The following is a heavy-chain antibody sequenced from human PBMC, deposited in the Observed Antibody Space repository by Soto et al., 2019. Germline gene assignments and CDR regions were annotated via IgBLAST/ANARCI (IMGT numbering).Heavy chain of an antibody. CDR2: IYYSGST. D-gene: IGHD3-10*01. V-gene: IGHV4-59*08. Sequence: SETLSLTCTVSGGSISSYYWSWIRQPPGKVLEWIGYIYYSGSTNYNPSLKSRVTISVDTSRNQFSLKLSSVTAADTAVYYCARKDRVTMVRGVNGAFDIWGQGTMVTVSS. CDR3: ARKDRVTMVRGVNGAFDI. CDR1: GGSISSYY. J-gene: IGHJ3*02.